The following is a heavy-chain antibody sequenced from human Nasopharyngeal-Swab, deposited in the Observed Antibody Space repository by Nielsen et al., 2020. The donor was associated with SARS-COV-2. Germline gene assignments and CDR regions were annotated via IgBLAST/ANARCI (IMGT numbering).Heavy chain of an antibody. V-gene: IGHV4-59*13. D-gene: IGHD5-18*01. J-gene: IGHJ5*02. CDR2: IFDRGTT. CDR3: ARDRYGGLIEGFDP. Sequence: PGKGLEWIGYIFDRGTTNYNPSLNSRATISLDTSKNQVSLSLTSVTAADTAVYYCARDRYGGLIEGFDPWGQGTLVTVSS.